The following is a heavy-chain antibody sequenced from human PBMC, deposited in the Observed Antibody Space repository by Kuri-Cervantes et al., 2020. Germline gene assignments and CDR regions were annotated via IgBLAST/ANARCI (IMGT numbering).Heavy chain of an antibody. CDR3: ARGFAAMVRFDP. V-gene: IGHV1-8*02. J-gene: IGHJ5*02. CDR1: GFTFSSYG. D-gene: IGHD5-18*01. Sequence: GESLKISCAASGFTFSSYGMHWVRQATGQGLEWMGWMNPNSGNTGYAQKFQGRVTMTRNTSISTAYMELSSLRSEDTAVYYCARGFAAMVRFDPWGQGTLVTVSS. CDR2: MNPNSGNT.